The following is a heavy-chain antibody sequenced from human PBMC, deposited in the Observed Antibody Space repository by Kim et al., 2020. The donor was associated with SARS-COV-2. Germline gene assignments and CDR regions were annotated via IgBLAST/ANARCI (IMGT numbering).Heavy chain of an antibody. J-gene: IGHJ6*02. V-gene: IGHV3-7*01. Sequence: YYVDSVRGRFTISRDNAENSLYLQMNSQRHEDTAVYYCARDRGGRSGMDVWGQGTTVTVSS. CDR3: ARDRGGRSGMDV.